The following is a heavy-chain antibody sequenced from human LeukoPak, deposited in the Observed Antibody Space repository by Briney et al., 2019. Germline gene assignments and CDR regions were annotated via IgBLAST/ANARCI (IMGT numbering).Heavy chain of an antibody. CDR1: GFTFDDYA. V-gene: IGHV3-9*01. Sequence: GGSLRLSCAASGFTFDDYAMHWVRQAPGKGLVWVSGISWNSGSIGYADSVKGRFTISRDNAKNSLYLQMNSLRPEDTALYYCAKALKRYCSGATCYYFDYWGQGTLVTVSS. J-gene: IGHJ4*02. D-gene: IGHD2-15*01. CDR2: ISWNSGSI. CDR3: AKALKRYCSGATCYYFDY.